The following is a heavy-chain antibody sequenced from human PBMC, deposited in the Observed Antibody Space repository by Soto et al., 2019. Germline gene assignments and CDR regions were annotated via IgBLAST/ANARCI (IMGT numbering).Heavy chain of an antibody. J-gene: IGHJ4*02. V-gene: IGHV4-39*01. CDR3: ARLIYGDYRFLDY. CDR1: GGSISSSSYY. CDR2: IYYSGST. D-gene: IGHD4-17*01. Sequence: QLQLQESGPGLVKPSETLSLTCTVSGGSISSSSYYWGWIRQPPGKRLEWIGSIYYSGSTYYNPALKSRVTIAVDTSKNQCSLKLSSVTAADTAVYYCARLIYGDYRFLDYWGQGTLVTVS.